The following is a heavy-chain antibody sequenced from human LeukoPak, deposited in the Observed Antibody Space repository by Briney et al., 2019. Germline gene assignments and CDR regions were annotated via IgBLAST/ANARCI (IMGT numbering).Heavy chain of an antibody. J-gene: IGHJ4*02. V-gene: IGHV3-23*01. CDR3: AKAPGSSSDY. CDR2: ISGSGGST. CDR1: GFTFSSYA. Sequence: EGSLRLSCAASGFTFSSYAMSWVRQAPGKGLEWVSAISGSGGSTYYADSVKGRFTISRDNSKNTLYLQMNSLRAEDTALYYCAKAPGSSSDYWGQGTLVTVPS. D-gene: IGHD6-6*01.